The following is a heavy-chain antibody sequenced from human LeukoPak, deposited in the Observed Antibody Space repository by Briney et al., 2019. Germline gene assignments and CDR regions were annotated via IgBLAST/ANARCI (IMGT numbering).Heavy chain of an antibody. CDR2: ISSSSSTI. D-gene: IGHD3-22*01. CDR1: GFTFSSYG. Sequence: GGSLRLSCAASGFTFSSYGMTWVRQAPGKGLEWVSYISSSSSTIYYADSVKGRFTISRDNSKNTLYLQMNSLRAEDTAVYYCAKDGEGRVYYYDSSEVSFFDYWGQGTLVTVSS. CDR3: AKDGEGRVYYYDSSEVSFFDY. J-gene: IGHJ4*02. V-gene: IGHV3-48*01.